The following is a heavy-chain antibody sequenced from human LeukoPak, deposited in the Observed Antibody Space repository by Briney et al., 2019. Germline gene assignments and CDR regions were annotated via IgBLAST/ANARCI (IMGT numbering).Heavy chain of an antibody. CDR3: ARDSYGPFDY. CDR1: GFTLSRYA. Sequence: GGSLRLSCAASGFTLSRYAMSWGRQAPGKGLEWVSVISGSGGTTYYADSVKGRFTISRDNSRNTLYLQMNSLRADDTAVYYCARDSYGPFDYWGQGTLVTVFS. CDR2: ISGSGGTT. V-gene: IGHV3-23*01. D-gene: IGHD5-18*01. J-gene: IGHJ4*02.